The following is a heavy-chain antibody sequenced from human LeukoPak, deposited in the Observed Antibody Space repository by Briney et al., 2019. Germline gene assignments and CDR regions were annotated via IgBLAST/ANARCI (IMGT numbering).Heavy chain of an antibody. CDR2: ISGSGTGT. Sequence: GGSLRLSCTASGFTFSDYAMSWVRQAPGKGLEWVLSISGSGTGTFYADSVKGRFTISRENSKNTLYLQMNSLRGEDTAVYYCAKTSSTEGYYYYYMDVWGKGTTVTVSS. V-gene: IGHV3-23*01. J-gene: IGHJ6*03. CDR1: GFTFSDYA. D-gene: IGHD2-2*01. CDR3: AKTSSTEGYYYYYMDV.